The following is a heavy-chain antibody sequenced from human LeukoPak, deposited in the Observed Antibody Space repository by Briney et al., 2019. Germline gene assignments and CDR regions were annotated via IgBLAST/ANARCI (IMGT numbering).Heavy chain of an antibody. J-gene: IGHJ5*02. V-gene: IGHV1-8*01. CDR3: ARGARFGHSSSWYWAYNWFDP. CDR1: GYTFTSYD. Sequence: ASVKVSCKASGYTFTSYDINWVRQATGQGLEWMGWMNPNSGNTGYAQKFQGRVTMTRNTSISTAYMELSSLRSEDTAVYYCARGARFGHSSSWYWAYNWFDPWGQGTLVTVSS. D-gene: IGHD6-13*01. CDR2: MNPNSGNT.